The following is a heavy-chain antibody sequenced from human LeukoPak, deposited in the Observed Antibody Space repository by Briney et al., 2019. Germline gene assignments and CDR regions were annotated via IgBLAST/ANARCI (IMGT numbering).Heavy chain of an antibody. CDR1: GFTFSSYA. CDR2: ISGSGGST. CDR3: ANSRWELLHLDY. V-gene: IGHV3-23*01. Sequence: GGSLRLSCAASGFTFSSYAMSWVRQAPGKGLEWVSAISGSGGSTYYADSVKGRFTISRDNSKNTLYLQMNSLRAEDTAVYYCANSRWELLHLDYWGQGTLVTVSS. J-gene: IGHJ4*02. D-gene: IGHD1-26*01.